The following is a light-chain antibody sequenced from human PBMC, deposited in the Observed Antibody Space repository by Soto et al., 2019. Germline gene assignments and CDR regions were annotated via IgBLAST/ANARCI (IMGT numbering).Light chain of an antibody. CDR2: ENN. CDR3: GTWDSSLSAHVV. V-gene: IGLV1-51*02. Sequence: QAVLPQPPSVSAAPGQKVTISCSGSSSNIGNNYVSWYQQLPGTAPKLLIYENNKRPSGIPDRFSGSKSGTSATLGITGLQTGDEADYYCGTWDSSLSAHVVFGGGTKLTVL. J-gene: IGLJ2*01. CDR1: SSNIGNNY.